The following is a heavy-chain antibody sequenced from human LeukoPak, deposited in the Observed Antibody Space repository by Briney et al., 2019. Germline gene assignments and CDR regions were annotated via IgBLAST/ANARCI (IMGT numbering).Heavy chain of an antibody. V-gene: IGHV4-34*01. J-gene: IGHJ6*03. CDR3: ARKGAAVMNHYYYFYMDV. CDR2: INHSGST. D-gene: IGHD4/OR15-4a*01. CDR1: GGSFSDCF. Sequence: SQTLSLTCVVYGGSFSDCFWSWIRQSPGKGLEWIGEINHSGSTNYNPSLKSRVTISVDTSKNQFSLKLSSVTAADTAVYYCARKGAAVMNHYYYFYMDVWGKGTTVTVSS.